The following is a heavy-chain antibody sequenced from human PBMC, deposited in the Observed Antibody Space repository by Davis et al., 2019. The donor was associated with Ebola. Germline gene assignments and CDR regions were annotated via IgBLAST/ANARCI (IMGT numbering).Heavy chain of an antibody. J-gene: IGHJ6*02. Sequence: GESLKIPCAASGFTFSSYGMHWVRQAPGKGLEWVAVISYDGSNTYYADSVKGRFTISRDNSKNTLYLQMNSLRAEDTAVYYCAKGDFDWLLPPTYGMDVWGQGTTVTVSS. CDR1: GFTFSSYG. CDR3: AKGDFDWLLPPTYGMDV. V-gene: IGHV3-30*18. D-gene: IGHD3-9*01. CDR2: ISYDGSNT.